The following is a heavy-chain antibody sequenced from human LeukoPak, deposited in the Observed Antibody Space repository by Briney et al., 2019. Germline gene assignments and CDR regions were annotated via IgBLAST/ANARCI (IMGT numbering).Heavy chain of an antibody. Sequence: ASVKVFCKSSEYTFTGQYIHWVRQAPGQGLEWMGWNDPNTGDTNYVQKFQGRVTMTRDTSISTAYMELSRLRSDDTAFYYCARIRYCGGISCYYIDYWGQGTLVTVSA. CDR3: ARIRYCGGISCYYIDY. V-gene: IGHV1-2*02. J-gene: IGHJ4*02. CDR2: NDPNTGDT. CDR1: EYTFTGQY. D-gene: IGHD2-2*01.